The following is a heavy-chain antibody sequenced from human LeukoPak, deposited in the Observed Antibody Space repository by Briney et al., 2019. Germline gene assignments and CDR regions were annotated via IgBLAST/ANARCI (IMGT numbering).Heavy chain of an antibody. CDR2: ISSSSSYI. CDR3: ARDRGLDLLNSFDI. J-gene: IGHJ3*02. Sequence: GGSLRLSCAASGFTFSSYSMNWVRQAPGKGLEWVSSISSSSSYIYYADSVKGRFTISRDNAKNSLYLQMNSLRAEETAVYYCARDRGLDLLNSFDIWGQGTMVTVSS. D-gene: IGHD3-10*01. V-gene: IGHV3-21*01. CDR1: GFTFSSYS.